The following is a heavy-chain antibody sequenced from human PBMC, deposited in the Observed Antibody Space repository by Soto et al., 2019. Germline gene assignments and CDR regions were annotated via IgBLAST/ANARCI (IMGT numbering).Heavy chain of an antibody. V-gene: IGHV4-34*01. Sequence: PSETLSLHCSVYGWSFSGYYWSWIRQPPGKGLEWIGEINHSGSTNYNPSLKSRVTISVDTSKNQFSLKLSSVTAADTAVYYCARGLGSSGYYYYYYGMDVWGQGTTVTVSS. CDR2: INHSGST. J-gene: IGHJ6*02. CDR3: ARGLGSSGYYYYYYGMDV. CDR1: GWSFSGYY. D-gene: IGHD3-22*01.